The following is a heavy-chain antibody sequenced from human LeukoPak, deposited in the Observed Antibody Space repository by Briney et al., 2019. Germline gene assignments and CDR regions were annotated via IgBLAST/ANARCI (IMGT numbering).Heavy chain of an antibody. D-gene: IGHD2-2*02. CDR2: ISAYNGNT. Sequence: ASVKVSFKASGYTFTSYGISWVRQAPGQGREWMGWISAYNGNTNYTQKLQGRVTITTDTSTSTAYMELRSLRSDDTAVYYCARKTRAAIQGNWFDPWGQGTLVTVSS. V-gene: IGHV1-18*01. CDR1: GYTFTSYG. J-gene: IGHJ5*02. CDR3: ARKTRAAIQGNWFDP.